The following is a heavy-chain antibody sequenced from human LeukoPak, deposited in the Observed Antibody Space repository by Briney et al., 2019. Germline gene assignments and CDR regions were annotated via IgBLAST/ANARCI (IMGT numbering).Heavy chain of an antibody. J-gene: IGHJ3*02. CDR2: IYPGDSDT. CDR3: ARQGVLATVTSDAFDI. Sequence: GESLKISCKGSGYSFTSYWIGWVRQMPGKGLEWMGIIYPGDSDTRYSPSFQGQVTISADKSISTAYLQWSSLKASDTAMYYCARQGVLATVTSDAFDIWGQGTMVTVSS. V-gene: IGHV5-51*01. CDR1: GYSFTSYW. D-gene: IGHD4-11*01.